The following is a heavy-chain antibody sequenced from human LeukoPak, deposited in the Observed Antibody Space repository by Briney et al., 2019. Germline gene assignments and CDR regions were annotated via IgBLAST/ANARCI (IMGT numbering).Heavy chain of an antibody. CDR3: AKDLNWGVTGWFDP. D-gene: IGHD7-27*01. V-gene: IGHV1-2*02. Sequence: ASVKVSCKASGYTFTGYYMHWVRQAPGQGLEWMGWINPHNGDTNYAQNFQGRVTMTRDTSISTAYMDLSSLRSDDTAVYYCAKDLNWGVTGWFDPWGQGTLVTVSS. J-gene: IGHJ5*02. CDR1: GYTFTGYY. CDR2: INPHNGDT.